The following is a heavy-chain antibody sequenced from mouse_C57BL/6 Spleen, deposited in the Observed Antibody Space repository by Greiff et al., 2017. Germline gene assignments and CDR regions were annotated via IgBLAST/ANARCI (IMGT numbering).Heavy chain of an antibody. CDR1: GYTFTDYE. CDR3: TRRGLYYGNYAFAY. Sequence: VQLQQSGAELVRPGASVTLSCKASGYTFTDYEMHWVKQTPVHGLEWIGAIDPETGGTAYNQKFKGKAILTADKSSSTAYMELRSLTSEDSAVYYCTRRGLYYGNYAFAYWGQGTLVTVSA. CDR2: IDPETGGT. V-gene: IGHV1-15*01. D-gene: IGHD2-1*01. J-gene: IGHJ3*01.